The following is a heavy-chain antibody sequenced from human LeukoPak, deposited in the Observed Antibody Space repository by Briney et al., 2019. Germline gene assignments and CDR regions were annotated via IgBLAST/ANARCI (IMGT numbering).Heavy chain of an antibody. J-gene: IGHJ4*02. CDR1: GGTFSSYA. CDR2: IIPIFGTA. Sequence: ASVKVSCKASGGTFSSYAISWVRQAPGQGLEWMGGIIPIFGTANYAQKFQGRVTITTDESTSTAYMELSSLRSEDTAVYYCARDSCTNGVCYGPYFDYWGQGTLVTVSS. CDR3: ARDSCTNGVCYGPYFDY. V-gene: IGHV1-69*05. D-gene: IGHD2-8*01.